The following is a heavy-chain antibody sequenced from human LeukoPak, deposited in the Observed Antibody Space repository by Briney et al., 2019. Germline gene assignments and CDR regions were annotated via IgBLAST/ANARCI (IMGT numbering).Heavy chain of an antibody. J-gene: IGHJ3*02. CDR3: ARQGDAYNSGALDI. Sequence: SVPLSLTCTVSGGSISSTSYFWGWIRQPPGKGLEWIGIIYYSGSTSYNPSLKSRVTISLHTSKNQFSLKLSSVTAADTAVYYCARQGDAYNSGALDIWGQGTMVTVSS. V-gene: IGHV4-39*01. CDR1: GGSISSTSYF. CDR2: IYYSGST. D-gene: IGHD5-24*01.